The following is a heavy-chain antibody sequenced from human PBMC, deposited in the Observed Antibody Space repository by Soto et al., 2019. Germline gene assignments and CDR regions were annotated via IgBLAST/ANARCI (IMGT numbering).Heavy chain of an antibody. Sequence: PGGSLRLSYAASGFTFSNYAMSWVRQAPGKGLEWVSGISGSGGNTYYADSVKGRLTISRDNSKNTLHLQMNNLRAEDTAVYYCAKVGGSHIVATTTPRYYYYYYGMDVWGQGTTVTVSS. D-gene: IGHD5-12*01. CDR3: AKVGGSHIVATTTPRYYYYYYGMDV. CDR1: GFTFSNYA. J-gene: IGHJ6*02. CDR2: ISGSGGNT. V-gene: IGHV3-23*01.